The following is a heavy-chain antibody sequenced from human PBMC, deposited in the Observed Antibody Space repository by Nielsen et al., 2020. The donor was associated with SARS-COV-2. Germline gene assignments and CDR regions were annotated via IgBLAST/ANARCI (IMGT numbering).Heavy chain of an antibody. J-gene: IGHJ5*02. D-gene: IGHD3-10*01. V-gene: IGHV5-51*01. Sequence: GESLKLSCKGSGYSFTSYWIGWVRQMPGKGLEWMGIIYPGDSDTRYSPSFQGQVTISADKSISTAYLQWSSLKASDTAMYYCARSGITMVRGVITRGWFDPWGQGTLVTVSS. CDR1: GYSFTSYW. CDR2: IYPGDSDT. CDR3: ARSGITMVRGVITRGWFDP.